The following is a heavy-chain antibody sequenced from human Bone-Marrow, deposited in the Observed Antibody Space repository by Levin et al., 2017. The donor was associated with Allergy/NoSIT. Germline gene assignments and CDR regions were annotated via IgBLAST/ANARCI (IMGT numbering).Heavy chain of an antibody. CDR3: ARVHSRRPILGLAPGY. D-gene: IGHD3-3*01. V-gene: IGHV1-2*06. CDR2: IHPDIGSI. Sequence: ASVKVSCKTSGYTFNDYSIHWVRQAPGQGLEWIGRIHPDIGSINYIQKFQGRVSLTWDTSINTAYLRLTGLTSDDTAIYFCARVHSRRPILGLAPGYWGQGPLVTVSS. CDR1: GYTFNDYS. J-gene: IGHJ4*02.